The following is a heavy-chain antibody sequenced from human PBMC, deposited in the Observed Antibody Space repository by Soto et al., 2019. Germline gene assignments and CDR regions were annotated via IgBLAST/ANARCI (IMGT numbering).Heavy chain of an antibody. D-gene: IGHD3-22*01. Sequence: PSEPKPHPCTVSDGYIRTGGYDWSWIRQNRGKGPEWIGHSYYSGSPYSTQSLKSRVTISVDTSKNQFSLKLSSVTAADTAVYFCARVKGGGYYYFDDRGQGTLVTVSS. CDR1: DGYIRTGGYD. J-gene: IGHJ4*02. CDR2: SYYSGSP. CDR3: ARVKGGGYYYFDD. V-gene: IGHV4-31*03.